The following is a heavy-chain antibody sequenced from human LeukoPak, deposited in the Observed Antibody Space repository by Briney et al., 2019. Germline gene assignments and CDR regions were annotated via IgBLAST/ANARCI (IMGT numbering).Heavy chain of an antibody. J-gene: IGHJ4*02. Sequence: NPSVTLSLTCTVSGYSIRNGYNWGWIRLSPGKGLEWLGSIYQSGITYDNPSLKGRVTLSIDTSKNQFSLQLTGVTAGDTVLYYCARAEINDSSRYWGQGIPVIVSS. CDR1: GYSIRNGYN. V-gene: IGHV4-38-2*02. CDR2: IYQSGIT. CDR3: ARAEINDSSRY. D-gene: IGHD4-11*01.